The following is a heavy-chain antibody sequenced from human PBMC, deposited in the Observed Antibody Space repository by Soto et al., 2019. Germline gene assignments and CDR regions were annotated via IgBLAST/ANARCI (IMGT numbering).Heavy chain of an antibody. V-gene: IGHV4-39*01. CDR1: GGSISSRGFS. CDR2: IYYSGST. D-gene: IGHD6-13*01. J-gene: IGHJ4*02. CDR3: ATLAAAGIFDY. Sequence: PSETMSLTCTVSGGSISSRGFSRGWVRQPPGKGLEWIGSIYYSGSTYYNPSLKSRVTISVDTSKNQFSLKLSSVTAADTAVYSCATLAAAGIFDYWGQGTRVTVS.